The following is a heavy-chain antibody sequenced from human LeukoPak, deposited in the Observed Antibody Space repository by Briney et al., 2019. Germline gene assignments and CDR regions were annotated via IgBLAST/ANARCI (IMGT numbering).Heavy chain of an antibody. V-gene: IGHV1-18*01. CDR3: ARGSPNSHLDY. CDR2: ISAYSGTT. D-gene: IGHD4-23*01. Sequence: ASVKVSCKASGHTFTYHGITWVRQAPGQGLEWMGWISAYSGTTNYAQKFQGRVTMTTDTSTNTAYMELKSLRSDDTAVYYCARGSPNSHLDYWGQGTLVTVSS. J-gene: IGHJ4*02. CDR1: GHTFTYHG.